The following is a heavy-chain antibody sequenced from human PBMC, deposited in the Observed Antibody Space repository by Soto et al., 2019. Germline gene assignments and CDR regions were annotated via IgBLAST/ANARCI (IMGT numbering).Heavy chain of an antibody. V-gene: IGHV1-45*02. D-gene: IGHD1-26*01. CDR3: ASGGAGSGPFTWELPDH. Sequence: QMQLVQSGAEVKKTGSTVTVSCKALGNTFTYRYLHWVRQAPGQALEWMGWITPFSGDVHYAQKFQERVTITWDMSINTAYMRMSSLRSEDTAMYYCASGGAGSGPFTWELPDHWGQGTLVTVPS. J-gene: IGHJ4*02. CDR1: GNTFTYRY. CDR2: ITPFSGDV.